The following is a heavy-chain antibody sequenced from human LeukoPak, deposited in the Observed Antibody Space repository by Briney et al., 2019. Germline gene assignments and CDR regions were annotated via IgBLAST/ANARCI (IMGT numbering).Heavy chain of an antibody. D-gene: IGHD5-18*01. V-gene: IGHV3-53*01. CDR1: GFTVSSNY. CDR2: IYSGGST. CDR3: ARLYSHAFDY. Sequence: GGSLRLSCAASGFTVSSNYMSWVRQAPGKGLEWVSVIYSGGSTYYADSVKGRFTISRDNSKNTLYLQMNSLRAEDTVVYYCARLYSHAFDYWGQGTLVTVSS. J-gene: IGHJ4*02.